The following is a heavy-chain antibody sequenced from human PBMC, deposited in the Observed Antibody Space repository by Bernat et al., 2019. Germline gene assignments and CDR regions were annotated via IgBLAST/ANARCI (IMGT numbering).Heavy chain of an antibody. Sequence: QVQLQESGPGLVKPSGTLSLTCAVSGDSITDRNWWSWVRQPPGKGLEWIGEIYHSGITNYNPSLKIRFTISVDKSKNQLSLKLSSVTAADTAVYYCAREWGNDAFDMWGQGTMVTVSS. J-gene: IGHJ3*02. CDR1: GDSITDRNW. D-gene: IGHD7-27*01. V-gene: IGHV4-4*02. CDR2: IYHSGIT. CDR3: AREWGNDAFDM.